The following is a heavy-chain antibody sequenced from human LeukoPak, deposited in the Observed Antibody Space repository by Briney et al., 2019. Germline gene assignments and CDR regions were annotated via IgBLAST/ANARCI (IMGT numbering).Heavy chain of an antibody. J-gene: IGHJ6*02. Sequence: GGSLRLSCAASGFTFSSSAMSCGRQAPGEGLEWGSAISGSGGSTYYADSVKGRFTISRDNSKNTLYLQMNSLRTEGTAVYYCAKPGHSSGWYYYGMDVWGQGTTVTVSS. D-gene: IGHD6-19*01. CDR3: AKPGHSSGWYYYGMDV. V-gene: IGHV3-23*01. CDR2: ISGSGGST. CDR1: GFTFSSSA.